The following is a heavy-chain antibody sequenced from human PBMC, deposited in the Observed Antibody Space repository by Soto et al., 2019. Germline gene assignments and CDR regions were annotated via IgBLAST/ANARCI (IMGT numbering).Heavy chain of an antibody. Sequence: ASVKVSCKASGYTFTSYGISWVRQAPGQGLEWMGWISAYNGNTNYAQKLQGRVTMTTDTSTSTAYMELRSLRSDDTAVYYCAREESYCSSTSCYLDVWGKGTTVTVSS. J-gene: IGHJ6*04. CDR2: ISAYNGNT. V-gene: IGHV1-18*01. CDR3: AREESYCSSTSCYLDV. D-gene: IGHD2-2*01. CDR1: GYTFTSYG.